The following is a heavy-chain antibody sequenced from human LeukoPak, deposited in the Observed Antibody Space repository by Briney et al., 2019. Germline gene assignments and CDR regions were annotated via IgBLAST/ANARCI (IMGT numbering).Heavy chain of an antibody. D-gene: IGHD1-26*01. V-gene: IGHV1-46*01. CDR1: GYSFSGYG. J-gene: IGHJ3*02. CDR2: INPSGGST. CDR3: AREEAVGAKFRHAFDI. Sequence: ASVKVSCKASGYSFSGYGISWVRRAPGQGLEWMGIINPSGGSTSYAQKFQGRVTMTRDTSTSTVYMELSSLRSEDTAVFYCAREEAVGAKFRHAFDIWGQGTMVTVSS.